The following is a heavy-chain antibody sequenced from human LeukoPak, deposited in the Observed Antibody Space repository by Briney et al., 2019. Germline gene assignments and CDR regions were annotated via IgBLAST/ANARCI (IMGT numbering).Heavy chain of an antibody. CDR3: ANRIQLWGGLDDY. CDR1: GFSFSNAW. CDR2: ISGSGGST. J-gene: IGHJ4*02. Sequence: GGSLRLSCATSGFSFSNAWMNWVRQAPGKGLEWVSAISGSGGSTYYADSVKGRFTISGDNSKNTLYLQMNSLRAEDTAVYYCANRIQLWGGLDDYWGQGTLVTVSS. V-gene: IGHV3-23*01. D-gene: IGHD5-18*01.